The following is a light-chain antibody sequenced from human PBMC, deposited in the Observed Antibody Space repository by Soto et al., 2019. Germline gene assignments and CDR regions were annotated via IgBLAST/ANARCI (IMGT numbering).Light chain of an antibody. Sequence: DIQMTQTHSTLSGSVGDRVTITCRASQTISSWLAWYQQKPGKAPKLLIYKASTLKSGVPSRFSGSGSGTEFTLTISILPPEDCATYYCQLLNTHPIPFGQGTRLAIK. CDR2: KAS. CDR1: QTISSW. CDR3: QLLNTHPIP. J-gene: IGKJ5*01. V-gene: IGKV1-5*03.